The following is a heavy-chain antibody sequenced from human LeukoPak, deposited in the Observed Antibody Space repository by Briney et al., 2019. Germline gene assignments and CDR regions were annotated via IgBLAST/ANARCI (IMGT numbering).Heavy chain of an antibody. J-gene: IGHJ3*02. CDR3: ARGRYDYVWGSPPDAFDI. CDR2: INTYNGHT. D-gene: IGHD3-16*01. Sequence: ASVKVSCKASRDTFRSYGISWVRQAPGQGLEWMGWINTYNGHTNIAQKFQGRVIMTTDTSTSTAYMELRSLRSDDTAVYYCARGRYDYVWGSPPDAFDIWGQGTMVTVSS. CDR1: RDTFRSYG. V-gene: IGHV1-18*01.